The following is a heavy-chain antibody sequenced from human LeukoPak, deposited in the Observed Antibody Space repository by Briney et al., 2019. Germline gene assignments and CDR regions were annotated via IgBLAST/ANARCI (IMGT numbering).Heavy chain of an antibody. CDR2: IYPAGTT. V-gene: IGHV3-53*01. CDR3: AREQAYWFGP. Sequence: GGSLRLSCAASGFTVSNSYMTWVRQAPGKGLEWVSFIYPAGTTSYADSVKGRFTISRDSSKNTLHLQMSSLRADDTAVYYCAREQAYWFGPWGQGSLVTVSS. CDR1: GFTVSNSY. J-gene: IGHJ5*02.